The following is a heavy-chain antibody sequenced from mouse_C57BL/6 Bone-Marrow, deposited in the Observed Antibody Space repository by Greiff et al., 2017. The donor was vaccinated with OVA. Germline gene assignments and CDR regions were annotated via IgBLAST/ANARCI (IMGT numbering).Heavy chain of an antibody. Sequence: VQLQQPGAELVKPGASVKMSCKASGYTFTSYWITWVKQRPGQGLEWIGDIYPGSGSTNYNEKFKSKATLTVDKSSSTAYMQLSSLTSEDSAVYYCARRPVYSNDDYWGQGTTLTVSS. CDR2: IYPGSGST. CDR3: ARRPVYSNDDY. V-gene: IGHV1-55*01. J-gene: IGHJ2*01. D-gene: IGHD2-12*01. CDR1: GYTFTSYW.